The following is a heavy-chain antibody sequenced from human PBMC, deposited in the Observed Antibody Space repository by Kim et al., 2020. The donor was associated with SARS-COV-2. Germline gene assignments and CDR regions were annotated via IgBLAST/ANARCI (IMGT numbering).Heavy chain of an antibody. CDR1: GGSISSYY. J-gene: IGHJ4*02. CDR2: IYYSGST. CDR3: ARLGVGVAGKKGGYYFDY. Sequence: SETLSLTCTVSGGSISSYYWSWIRQPPGKGLEWIGYIYYSGSTNYNPSLKSRVTISVDTSKNQFSLKLSSVTAADTAVYYCARLGVGVAGKKGGYYFDYWGQGTLVTVSS. V-gene: IGHV4-59*08. D-gene: IGHD6-19*01.